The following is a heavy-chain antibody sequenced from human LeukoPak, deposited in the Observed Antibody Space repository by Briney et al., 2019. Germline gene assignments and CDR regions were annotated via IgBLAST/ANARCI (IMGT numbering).Heavy chain of an antibody. CDR3: AGLRPEMATVHYYYYGMDV. Sequence: SETLSLTCTVSGGSISSYYWSWIRQPPGKGLEWIGYIYYSGSTNYNPSLKSRVTISVDTSKNQFSLKLSSVTAADTAVYYCAGLRPEMATVHYYYYGMDVWGQGTTVTVSS. CDR1: GGSISSYY. V-gene: IGHV4-59*01. D-gene: IGHD5-24*01. CDR2: IYYSGST. J-gene: IGHJ6*02.